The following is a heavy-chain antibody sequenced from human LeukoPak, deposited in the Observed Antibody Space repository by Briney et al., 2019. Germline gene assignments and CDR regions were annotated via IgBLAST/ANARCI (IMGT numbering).Heavy chain of an antibody. CDR2: IIPIFGTA. D-gene: IGHD3-3*01. CDR1: GGTFSSYA. J-gene: IGHJ5*02. CDR3: ARVRFLELYWFDP. V-gene: IGHV1-69*13. Sequence: SVKVSCKASGGTFSSYAISWVRQAPGQGLEWMGGIIPIFGTASYAQKFQGRVTITADESTSTAYMELSSLRSEDTAVYYCARVRFLELYWFDPWGQGTLVTVSS.